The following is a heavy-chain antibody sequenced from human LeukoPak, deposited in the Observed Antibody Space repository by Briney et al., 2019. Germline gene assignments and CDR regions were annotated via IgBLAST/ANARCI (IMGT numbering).Heavy chain of an antibody. J-gene: IGHJ4*02. CDR1: GFTFSSYG. CDR3: ARGTYSSRRPPVDY. V-gene: IGHV3-30*03. Sequence: PGRSLRLSCAASGFTFSSYGMHWVRQAPGKGLEWVAVISYDGSNKYYADSVKGRFTISRDNSKNTLYLQMNSLRAEDTAVYYCARGTYSSRRPPVDYWGQGTLVTVSS. D-gene: IGHD6-13*01. CDR2: ISYDGSNK.